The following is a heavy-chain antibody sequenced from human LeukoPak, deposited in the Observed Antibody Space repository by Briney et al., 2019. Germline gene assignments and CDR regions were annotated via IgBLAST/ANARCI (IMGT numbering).Heavy chain of an antibody. J-gene: IGHJ4*02. D-gene: IGHD5-24*01. CDR3: AKDRWLQGYFDY. V-gene: IGHV3-48*03. CDR2: ISSSDSTI. CDR1: GFTFSTYE. Sequence: GGSLRLSCAASGFTFSTYEMNWVRQAPGKGLEWVSYISSSDSTIYYADSVKGRCTISRDNSKKTVYLQMNSLRTEDTAVYYCAKDRWLQGYFDYWGQGTLVTVSS.